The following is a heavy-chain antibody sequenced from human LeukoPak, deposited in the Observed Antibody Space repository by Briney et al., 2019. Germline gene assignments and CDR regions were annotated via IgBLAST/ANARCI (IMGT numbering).Heavy chain of an antibody. J-gene: IGHJ6*03. CDR1: GYSFTSYW. CDR3: AKCGGPDGHYDFLLRYGRYYYYYYMDV. CDR2: ISGSGGST. Sequence: GESLKISCKGSGYSFTSYWIGWVRQAPGKGLEWVSAISGSGGSTYYADSVKGRFTISRDNSKNTLYLQMNSLRAEDTAVYYCAKCGGPDGHYDFLLRYGRYYYYYYMDVWGKGTTVTVSS. V-gene: IGHV3-23*01. D-gene: IGHD3-3*01.